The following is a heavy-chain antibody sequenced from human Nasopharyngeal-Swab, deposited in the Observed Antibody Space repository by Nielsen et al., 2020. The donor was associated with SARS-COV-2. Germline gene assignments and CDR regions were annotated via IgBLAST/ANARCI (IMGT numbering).Heavy chain of an antibody. Sequence: GGSLRLSCAASGFTFSSYGMHWVRQAPGKGLEWVAVISYDGSNKYYADSVKGRFTISRDNSKNTLYLQMNSLRAEDTAVYYCARDLIPNVGQLEPSYYYYHYGMDVWGQGTTVTVSS. V-gene: IGHV3-30*03. D-gene: IGHD1-1*01. CDR3: ARDLIPNVGQLEPSYYYYHYGMDV. CDR1: GFTFSSYG. J-gene: IGHJ6*02. CDR2: ISYDGSNK.